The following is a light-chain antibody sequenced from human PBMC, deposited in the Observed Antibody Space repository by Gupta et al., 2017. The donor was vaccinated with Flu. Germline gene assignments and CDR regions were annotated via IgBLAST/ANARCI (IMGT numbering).Light chain of an antibody. J-gene: IGKJ2*01. CDR2: GAS. V-gene: IGKV3-20*01. CDR3: QQYGSSPPYT. Sequence: IVSTQSPCTLSLSPGERATLSCRASQSVSSSNLAWYQQNPGQAPRHLIYGASCRATGIPDRFSGGGSGANFSLTISRLEPEDFAVYYCQQYGSSPPYTFGQGTKLEIK. CDR1: QSVSSSN.